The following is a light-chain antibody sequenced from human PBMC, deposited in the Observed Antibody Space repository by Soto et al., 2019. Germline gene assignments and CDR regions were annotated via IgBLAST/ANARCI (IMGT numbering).Light chain of an antibody. CDR1: SSDVGSYNL. J-gene: IGLJ3*02. CDR3: CSYARNRDVL. V-gene: IGLV2-23*01. CDR2: EGS. Sequence: QSVLTQPASVSGSPGQSITISCTGSSSDVGSYNLVSWYQQHPDKAPKLMIYEGSKRPSGVSNRFSGSKSGNTASLTISGLQAEDEADYYCCSYARNRDVLFGGGTKVTVL.